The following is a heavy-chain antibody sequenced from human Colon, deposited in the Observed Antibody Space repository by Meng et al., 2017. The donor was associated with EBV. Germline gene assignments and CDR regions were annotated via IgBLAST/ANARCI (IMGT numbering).Heavy chain of an antibody. J-gene: IGHJ4*02. D-gene: IGHD6-6*01. V-gene: IGHV6-1*01. CDR2: TFYRSKWNY. Sequence: VQLRQRGPVLVKPSPTLSLAYACCGVSVTNIGAAWHLLRQSPSRGIEWLGRTFYRSKWNYDYAPSLKGRITINSETSKNLFSLDLDSVTPEDTAVYYCARDGPQSLSSFDYWGQGILVTVSS. CDR3: ARDGPQSLSSFDY. CDR1: GVSVTNIGAA.